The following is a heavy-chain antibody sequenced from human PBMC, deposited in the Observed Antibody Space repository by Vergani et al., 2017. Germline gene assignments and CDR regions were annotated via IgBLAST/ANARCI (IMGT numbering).Heavy chain of an antibody. CDR2: IRYDGSNK. Sequence: VQLVESGGGLVQPGGSLRLSCAASGFTFSSYGMHWVRQAPGKGLEWVAFIRYDGSNKYYADSVKGRFTISRDNSKNTLYLQMNSLRAEDTAVYYCARDRPPPLTTVTVGGPMDVWGKGTTVTVSS. J-gene: IGHJ6*03. D-gene: IGHD4-17*01. V-gene: IGHV3-30*02. CDR1: GFTFSSYG. CDR3: ARDRPPPLTTVTVGGPMDV.